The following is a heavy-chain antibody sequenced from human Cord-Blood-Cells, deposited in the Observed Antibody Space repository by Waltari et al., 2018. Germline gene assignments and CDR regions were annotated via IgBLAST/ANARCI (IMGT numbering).Heavy chain of an antibody. CDR1: GGTFSSYA. V-gene: IGHV1-69*01. J-gene: IGHJ5*02. CDR3: ARGVTGYSSSWYNWFDP. CDR2: IIPIFGTA. D-gene: IGHD6-13*01. Sequence: QVQLVQSGAEVKKPGSSVKVSCKASGGTFSSYAITWARQAPGHGLEWMGGIIPIFGTANYAQKFQGRVTITADESTSTAYMELSSLRSEDTAVYYCARGVTGYSSSWYNWFDPWGQGTLVTVSS.